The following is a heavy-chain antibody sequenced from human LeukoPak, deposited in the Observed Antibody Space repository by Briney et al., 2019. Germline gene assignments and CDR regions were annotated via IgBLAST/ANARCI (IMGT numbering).Heavy chain of an antibody. V-gene: IGHV3-21*01. CDR1: GFTFSSYS. Sequence: PGGSLRLSCAASGFTFSSYSMNWVRQAPGKGLEWVSSISSSSSYIYYADSVKGRFTISRDNAKNSLYLQMNSLRAEDTAVYYCAGEGEYDFGDAFDIWGQGTMVTVSS. D-gene: IGHD3-3*01. CDR3: AGEGEYDFGDAFDI. CDR2: ISSSSSYI. J-gene: IGHJ3*02.